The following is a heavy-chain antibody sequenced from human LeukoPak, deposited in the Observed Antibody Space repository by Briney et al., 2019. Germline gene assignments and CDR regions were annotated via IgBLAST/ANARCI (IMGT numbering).Heavy chain of an antibody. J-gene: IGHJ4*02. CDR3: AGHHPRNTVDF. D-gene: IGHD2-8*02. CDR2: ISYSGFT. V-gene: IGHV4-59*08. CDR1: GGSISSYQ. Sequence: SETLSLTCTVSGGSISSYQWSWIRQPPGKGLEWIGYISYSGFTNYNPSLKSRVTISLDTSKNQFSLKLASVTAADTAVYYCAGHHPRNTVDFWGQGTLVTVSS.